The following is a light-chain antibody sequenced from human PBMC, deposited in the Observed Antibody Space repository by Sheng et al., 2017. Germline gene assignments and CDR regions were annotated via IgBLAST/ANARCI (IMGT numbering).Light chain of an antibody. Sequence: EIVMTQSPDTLSVSPGERATLSCRASQSVSSNLAWYQQKPGQAPRLLIYGASTRATGIPARFSGSESGTDFTLTISRLEPEDFAVYYCQQYTTIGGGTKVEIK. J-gene: IGKJ4*01. CDR3: QQYTT. CDR1: QSVSSN. CDR2: GAS. V-gene: IGKV3-15*01.